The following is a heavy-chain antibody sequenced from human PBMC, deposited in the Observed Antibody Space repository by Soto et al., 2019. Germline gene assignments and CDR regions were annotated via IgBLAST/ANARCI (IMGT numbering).Heavy chain of an antibody. D-gene: IGHD6-13*01. CDR1: GGTFSSYA. Sequence: SVKVSCKASGGTFSSYAISWVRQPPGQGLEWMGGIIPIFGTANYAQKFQGRVTITADESTSTAYMELSSLRSEDTAVYYCASCIAAAGTAGCAYYGMDVWGQGTTVTVSS. J-gene: IGHJ6*02. CDR2: IIPIFGTA. V-gene: IGHV1-69*13. CDR3: ASCIAAAGTAGCAYYGMDV.